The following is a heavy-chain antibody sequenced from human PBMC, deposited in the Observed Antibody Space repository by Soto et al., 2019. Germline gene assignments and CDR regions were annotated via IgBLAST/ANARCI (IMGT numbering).Heavy chain of an antibody. D-gene: IGHD2-15*01. CDR2: IYKSGST. CDR3: ATEILFASGGRPFRVLSI. Sequence: SETLSLTCTVSGGSMSGSTYYWGWIRQPPGKGLEWLGSIYKSGSTSNNSSLKSRVTISVDTSKNQFSLKLSSVTAADTAVYYCATEILFASGGRPFRVLSIWGQGTMVTVSS. CDR1: GGSMSGSTYY. V-gene: IGHV4-39*01. J-gene: IGHJ3*02.